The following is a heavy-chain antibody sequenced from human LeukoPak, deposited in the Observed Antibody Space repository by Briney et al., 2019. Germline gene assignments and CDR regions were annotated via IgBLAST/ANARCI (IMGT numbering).Heavy chain of an antibody. D-gene: IGHD2-2*01. CDR2: IGAYNGNT. J-gene: IGHJ4*02. V-gene: IGHV1-18*01. CDR3: ARRYCSSTTCYRQLEY. CDR1: GYTFTSYG. Sequence: GASVKVSCKASGYTFTSYGISWVRQAPGQGLEWMGWIGAYNGNTNYAQKLQGRVTMTTDTSTSTAYMELRSLRSDDTAVYYCARRYCSSTTCYRQLEYWGQGTLVTVSS.